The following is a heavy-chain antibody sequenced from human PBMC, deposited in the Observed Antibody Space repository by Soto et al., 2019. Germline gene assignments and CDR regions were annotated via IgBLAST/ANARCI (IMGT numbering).Heavy chain of an antibody. Sequence: QVQLVQSGAEVKKPGASVKVSCKASGYTFTSYAMHWVRQAPGQRLEWMGWINAGNGNTKYSQKFQGRVTITRDTSASTAYMELSSLRSEDTAVHYCARDSHYYGSGSYHEHWGQGTLVTVSS. CDR2: INAGNGNT. CDR1: GYTFTSYA. J-gene: IGHJ1*01. D-gene: IGHD3-10*01. CDR3: ARDSHYYGSGSYHEH. V-gene: IGHV1-3*01.